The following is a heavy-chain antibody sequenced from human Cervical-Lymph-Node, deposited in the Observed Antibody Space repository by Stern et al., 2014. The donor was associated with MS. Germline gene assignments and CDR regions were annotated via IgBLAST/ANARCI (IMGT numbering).Heavy chain of an antibody. CDR3: TRALRIADRPSPGGHWFDP. D-gene: IGHD6-6*01. Sequence: QVQLVESGAEVEKPGASVKVSCKASGYIFTDYYLRWVRQAPGQGLEWLGRINPKSGGTTYAQSFQGRVPLTRDTSIPTAYMDLSRLTSDDTAVYYCTRALRIADRPSPGGHWFDPWGQGTLVIVSS. CDR1: GYIFTDYY. J-gene: IGHJ5*02. V-gene: IGHV1-2*02. CDR2: INPKSGGT.